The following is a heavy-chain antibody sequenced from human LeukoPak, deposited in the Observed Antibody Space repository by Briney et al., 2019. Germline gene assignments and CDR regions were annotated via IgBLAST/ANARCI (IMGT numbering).Heavy chain of an antibody. CDR1: GFTFSSYS. D-gene: IGHD5-24*01. J-gene: IGHJ3*02. CDR2: ISSSSSYI. Sequence: GGSLRLSCAASGFTFSSYSMNWVRQAPGKGLEWVSSISSSSSYIYYADSVKGRFTISRDNAKNSLYLQMNSLRAEDTAVYYCARDGYNYVHAFDIWGQGTMVTVSS. V-gene: IGHV3-21*01. CDR3: ARDGYNYVHAFDI.